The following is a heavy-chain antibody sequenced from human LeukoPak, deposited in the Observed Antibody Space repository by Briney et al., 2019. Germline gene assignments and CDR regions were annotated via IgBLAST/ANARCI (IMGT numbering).Heavy chain of an antibody. V-gene: IGHV1-18*01. D-gene: IGHD3-22*01. J-gene: IGHJ4*02. CDR2: ISPYNGNT. CDR1: GYDFTSVG. CDR3: ATNSGGSNGYYYY. Sequence: ASVKVSCKASGYDFTSVGITWVRRAPGQGLEWMGWISPYNGNTRYAQKFQDRVTMTEDTSTDTAYMELTSLRSEDTAVYYCATNSGGSNGYYYYWGQGTLVTVSS.